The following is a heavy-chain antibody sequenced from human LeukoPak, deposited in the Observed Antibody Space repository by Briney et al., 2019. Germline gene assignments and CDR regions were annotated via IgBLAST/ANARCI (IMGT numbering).Heavy chain of an antibody. CDR1: GYSFTSYW. J-gene: IGHJ4*02. CDR3: ARSERTFPPVAPFDY. CDR2: IYPGDSDT. V-gene: IGHV5-51*01. D-gene: IGHD2/OR15-2a*01. Sequence: GESLQISCKGSGYSFTSYWIGWVRQLPGKGLEWMGIIYPGDSDTRYSPSFQGQVTISADKSISTAYLQWSSLKASDTAMYYCARSERTFPPVAPFDYWGQGTLVTVSS.